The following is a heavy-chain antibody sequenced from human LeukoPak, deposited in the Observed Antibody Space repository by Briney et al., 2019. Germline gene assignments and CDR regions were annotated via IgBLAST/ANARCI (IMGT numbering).Heavy chain of an antibody. D-gene: IGHD6-6*01. CDR1: GGSFSGYY. CDR3: ARGAAPGVGWFDP. Sequence: SETLSLTCAVYGGSFSGYYWSWIRQPPGKGLEWIGEINHSGSTNYNPSLKSRVTISVDTSKNQFSLKLSSVTAADTAVYYCARGAAPGVGWFDPWGQGTLVTVSS. J-gene: IGHJ5*02. CDR2: INHSGST. V-gene: IGHV4-34*01.